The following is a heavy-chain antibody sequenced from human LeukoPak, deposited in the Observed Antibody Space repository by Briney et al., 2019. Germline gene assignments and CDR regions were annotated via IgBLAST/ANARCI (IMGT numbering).Heavy chain of an antibody. J-gene: IGHJ6*02. CDR1: GGSISSGGYY. CDR3: AREPTVTVYDYYYGMDV. V-gene: IGHV4-31*03. Sequence: TLSLTCTVSGGSISSGGYYWSWIRQHPGKGLEWIGYIYYSGSTYYNPSLKSRVTISVDTSKNQFSLKLSSATAADTAVYYCAREPTVTVYDYYYGMDVWGQGTTVTVSS. D-gene: IGHD4-17*01. CDR2: IYYSGST.